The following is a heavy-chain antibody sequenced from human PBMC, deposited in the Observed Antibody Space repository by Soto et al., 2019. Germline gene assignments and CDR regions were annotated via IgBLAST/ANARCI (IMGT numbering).Heavy chain of an antibody. V-gene: IGHV3-15*01. Sequence: GSLRLSCAASGFSITNAWMTWVRQPPGKGLEWVARIKSKTDGGTTDYVAPVKGRFTISRDDSKNTLYLQMNSLKTEDTAVYYCVIDVSNDVYPYAYWGHGTLVTVSS. J-gene: IGHJ4*01. CDR2: IKSKTDGGTT. D-gene: IGHD2-8*01. CDR3: VIDVSNDVYPYAY. CDR1: GFSITNAW.